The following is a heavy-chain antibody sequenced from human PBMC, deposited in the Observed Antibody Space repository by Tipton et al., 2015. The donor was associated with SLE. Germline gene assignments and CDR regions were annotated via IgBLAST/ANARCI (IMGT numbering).Heavy chain of an antibody. CDR3: ARRHYSGPFDS. J-gene: IGHJ4*02. D-gene: IGHD5-12*01. V-gene: IGHV4-59*11. CDR1: GGSISPHY. Sequence: TLSLTCTVSGGSISPHYWSWIRQPPGKGLEWIGYIYYRGSTNYNPSLKSRVTISVDTSKNQFSLKLSSVTAADTAVYYCARRHYSGPFDSWGQGTLVTVSS. CDR2: IYYRGST.